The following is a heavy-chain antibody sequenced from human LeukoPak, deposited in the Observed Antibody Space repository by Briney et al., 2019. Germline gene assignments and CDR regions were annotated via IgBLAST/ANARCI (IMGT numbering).Heavy chain of an antibody. CDR2: VTGRGGTT. D-gene: IGHD3-22*01. CDR1: GFTFSSYA. CDR3: AKEGYSDSSGAFDS. V-gene: IGHV3-23*01. J-gene: IGHJ4*02. Sequence: GGSLRLSCAASGFTFSSYAMNWVRQAPGKGLEWVSGVTGRGGTTFYADSVRGRFTISRDNSKNTVYLQLNSLRAEDTAIYFCAKEGYSDSSGAFDSWSQGTLVTVSS.